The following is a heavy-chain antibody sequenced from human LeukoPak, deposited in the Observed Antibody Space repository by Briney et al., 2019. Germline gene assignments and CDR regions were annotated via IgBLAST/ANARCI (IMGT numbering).Heavy chain of an antibody. V-gene: IGHV3-23*01. J-gene: IGHJ5*02. CDR1: GFTFSSYA. CDR3: ARGYSSLDP. CDR2: ISSTGGST. Sequence: GGSLRLTCAASGFTFSSYAMSEVRQAPGKGLEWVSGISSTGGSTYYADSVKGRFTISRDNSKNTLYLHMNSLTAEDTAVYYCARGYSSLDPWGRGTLVTVSS. D-gene: IGHD6-19*01.